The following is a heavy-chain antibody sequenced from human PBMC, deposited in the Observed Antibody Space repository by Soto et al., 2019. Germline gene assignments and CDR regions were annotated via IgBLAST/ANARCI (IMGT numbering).Heavy chain of an antibody. CDR2: INPNNAGT. CDR3: ERSRDTAIDQRPVGYYIDD. CDR1: GYTFTGYY. D-gene: IGHD5-18*01. J-gene: IGHJ4*02. V-gene: IGHV1-2*04. Sequence: ASVKVSCKASGYTFTGYYMHCVRPSPGQGLEWMGWINPNNAGTNYSQKFQGWVTMTRGTSICTAYIELSRLRSDDPPLYYCERSRDTAIDQRPVGYYIDDRGRGTLVTLSS.